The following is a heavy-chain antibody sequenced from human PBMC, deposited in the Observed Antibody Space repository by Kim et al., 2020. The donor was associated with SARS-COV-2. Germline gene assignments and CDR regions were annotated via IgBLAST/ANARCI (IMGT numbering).Heavy chain of an antibody. CDR1: GFSVSNNY. J-gene: IGHJ3*01. CDR3: ARLEWELLGYAFDV. Sequence: GGSLRLSCAASGFSVSNNYMNWVRQSPGKGLEWVSVIYGGDNTSYADSVKGRFIISRDDSKNTLYLQMNSLRAEDTAVYYCARLEWELLGYAFDVWGQGTMVTVSS. CDR2: IYGGDNT. V-gene: IGHV3-53*01. D-gene: IGHD1-26*01.